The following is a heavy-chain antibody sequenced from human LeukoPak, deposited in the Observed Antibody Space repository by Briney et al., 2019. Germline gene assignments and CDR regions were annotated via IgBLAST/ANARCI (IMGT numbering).Heavy chain of an antibody. CDR2: MYSGGGT. CDR3: ASFYYNLGYGGFDV. V-gene: IGHV3-53*01. J-gene: IGHJ3*01. Sequence: PGGSLRLSCAASGFTFDDYGMSWVRQAPGKGLECVSLMYSGGGTYYGDSVKGRFTISRDKSKNTLYLQMNSLRGEDTAVYYCASFYYNLGYGGFDVWGQGTMVTVSS. CDR1: GFTFDDYG. D-gene: IGHD4-23*01.